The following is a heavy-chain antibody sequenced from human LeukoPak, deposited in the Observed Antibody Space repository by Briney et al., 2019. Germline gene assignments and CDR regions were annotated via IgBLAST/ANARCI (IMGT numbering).Heavy chain of an antibody. D-gene: IGHD2-2*01. V-gene: IGHV4-59*01. J-gene: IGHJ5*02. CDR2: IYYSGST. CDR3: ASLYCSRTSCYFLDP. CDR1: GGSISSYY. Sequence: PSETLSLTCTVSGGSISSYYWSWIRQPPGKGLEWIGYIYYSGSTNYNPSLKSRVTISLDTSQNQFSLKLSSVTAAATAVYYCASLYCSRTSCYFLDPWGQGTLVTVSS.